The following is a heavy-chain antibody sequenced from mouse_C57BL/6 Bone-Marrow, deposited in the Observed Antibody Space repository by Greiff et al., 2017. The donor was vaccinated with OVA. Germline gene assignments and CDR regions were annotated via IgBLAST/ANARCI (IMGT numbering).Heavy chain of an antibody. CDR1: GISITTGNYR. D-gene: IGHD4-1*01. CDR3: ARDAGTDYYAMDY. Sequence: DVKLQESGPGLVKPSQTVFLTCTVTGISITTGNYRWSWIRPFPGHKLEWIGYIYYSGTFTYNPSLTSRTTITRDTPKNQFFLEMNALNAEDTATYYGARDAGTDYYAMDYWGQGTSVTVSA. J-gene: IGHJ4*01. CDR2: IYYSGTF. V-gene: IGHV3-5*01.